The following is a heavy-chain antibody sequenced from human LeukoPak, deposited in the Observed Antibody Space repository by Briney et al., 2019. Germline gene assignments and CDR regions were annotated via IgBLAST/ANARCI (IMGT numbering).Heavy chain of an antibody. CDR1: GYTCTGYY. CDR3: ARDGWLGYSYDSSGYDSDY. J-gene: IGHJ4*02. Sequence: GASVKVSCKASGYTCTGYYMHWVRQAPGQGLEWMGWINPNTGGTNYPQKFQGRVTMTRDTSISTAFMELSRLRSDDTAVYYCARDGWLGYSYDSSGYDSDYWGQGTLVTVSS. CDR2: INPNTGGT. V-gene: IGHV1-2*02. D-gene: IGHD3-22*01.